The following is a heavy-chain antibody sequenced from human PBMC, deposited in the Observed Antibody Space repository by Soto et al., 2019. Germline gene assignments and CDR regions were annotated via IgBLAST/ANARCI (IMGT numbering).Heavy chain of an antibody. Sequence: SETLSLTCAVYGGSFSGYYWSWIRQPPGKGLEWIGEINHSGSTNYNPSLKSRVTISVDTSKNQFSLKLSSVTAADTAVYYCARAHQQLVRPFDYWGQGTLVTVSS. D-gene: IGHD6-13*01. CDR3: ARAHQQLVRPFDY. CDR1: GGSFSGYY. V-gene: IGHV4-34*01. CDR2: INHSGST. J-gene: IGHJ4*02.